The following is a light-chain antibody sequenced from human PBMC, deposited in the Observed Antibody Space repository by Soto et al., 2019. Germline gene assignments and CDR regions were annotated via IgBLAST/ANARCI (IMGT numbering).Light chain of an antibody. CDR2: AAS. V-gene: IGKV1-39*01. J-gene: IGKJ1*01. CDR3: QQSYTTPRT. Sequence: DIQMTQSPSSLSASVGDRVTLTCRASQRISSYLHWYQQKPGKAPKLLIYAASNLQSGVPSRFSGRGSGTDFTLTISSLQHEDFATYYCQQSYTTPRTFGQGTKGEV. CDR1: QRISSY.